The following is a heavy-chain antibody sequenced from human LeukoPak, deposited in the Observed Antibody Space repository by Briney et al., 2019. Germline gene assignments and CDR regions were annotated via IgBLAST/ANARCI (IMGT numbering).Heavy chain of an antibody. Sequence: GGSLRLSCTGTGYSFNMFAINWLRQSPGQGLEWVSGVSRGGSSINYADSVKGRFTVSRDRSTNTVVLQMNSLRPEDTALYYCAKEQRIRHCSEGVCTEGYYFDYWGQGTLVTVSS. CDR3: AKEQRIRHCSEGVCTEGYYFDY. CDR1: GYSFNMFA. J-gene: IGHJ4*02. D-gene: IGHD6-25*01. CDR2: VSRGGSSI. V-gene: IGHV3-23*01.